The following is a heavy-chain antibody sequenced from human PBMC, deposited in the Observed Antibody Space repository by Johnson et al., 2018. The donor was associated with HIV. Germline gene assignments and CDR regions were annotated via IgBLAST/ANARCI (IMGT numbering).Heavy chain of an antibody. CDR3: AKDKGSSSWFDAFDI. D-gene: IGHD6-13*01. V-gene: IGHV3-9*01. CDR1: GFTVSSNY. J-gene: IGHJ3*02. Sequence: VQLVESGGGVVQPGGSLRLSCAASGFTVSSNYMSWVRQAPGKGLEWVSGISWNSGSIGYADSVKGRLTNSRDNAKNSLYLQMNSLRAEDTALYYCAKDKGSSSWFDAFDIWGQGTMVTVSS. CDR2: ISWNSGSI.